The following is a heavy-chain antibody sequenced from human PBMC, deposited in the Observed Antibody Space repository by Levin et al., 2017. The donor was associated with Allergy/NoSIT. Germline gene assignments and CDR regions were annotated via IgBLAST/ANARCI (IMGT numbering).Heavy chain of an antibody. CDR3: ARDLIPVDFAFDI. CDR2: ISYTGST. Sequence: NTSETLSLTCTVSGVSVSDYYWSWIRQAPGRGLEWIGYISYTGSTPFNPSLKSPAFISSDNTKNQLSLDRRVVTAADTAVYFCARDLIPVDFAFDIWGPGTLLTVSS. CDR1: GVSVSDYY. D-gene: IGHD3-3*01. V-gene: IGHV4-59*02. J-gene: IGHJ3*02.